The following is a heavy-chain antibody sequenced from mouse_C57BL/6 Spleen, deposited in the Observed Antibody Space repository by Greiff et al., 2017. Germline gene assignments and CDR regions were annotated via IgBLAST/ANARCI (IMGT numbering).Heavy chain of an antibody. Sequence: VQLQQSGAELVRPGASVKLSCKASGYTFTDYYINWVKQRPGQGLEWIARIYPGSGNTYYNEKFKGKATLTAEKSSSTAYMQLSSLTSEDSAVYCCASDYGSSYFDYWGQGTTRTVSS. CDR2: IYPGSGNT. J-gene: IGHJ2*01. CDR3: ASDYGSSYFDY. D-gene: IGHD1-1*01. CDR1: GYTFTDYY. V-gene: IGHV1-76*01.